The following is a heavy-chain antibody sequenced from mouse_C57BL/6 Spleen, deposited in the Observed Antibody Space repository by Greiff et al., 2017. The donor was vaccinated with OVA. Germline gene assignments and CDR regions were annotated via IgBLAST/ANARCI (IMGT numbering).Heavy chain of an antibody. V-gene: IGHV1-75*01. Sequence: VQLQESGPELVKPGASVKISCKASGYTFTDYYINWVKQRPGQGLEWIGRIFPGSGSTYYNEKFKGKATLTVDNSFSTAYMLLRILMSEDSAVYVGARPGYYGSVAWFAYWGQGTLVTVSA. J-gene: IGHJ3*01. CDR3: ARPGYYGSVAWFAY. CDR1: GYTFTDYY. D-gene: IGHD1-1*01. CDR2: IFPGSGST.